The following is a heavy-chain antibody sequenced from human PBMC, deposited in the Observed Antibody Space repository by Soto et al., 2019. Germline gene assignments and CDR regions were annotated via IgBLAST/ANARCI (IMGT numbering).Heavy chain of an antibody. Sequence: QVQLQQWGAGLLKPSETLSRTCAVYGGSFSGYYWSLIRQPPGKGLEWIGEINHSGSTNYNPSLKSRVTIPVDTSNNHFSLKLTSVTASDTAVDYCARRVTMQYYFDYWGQGTLVPVSS. CDR3: ARRVTMQYYFDY. V-gene: IGHV4-34*01. J-gene: IGHJ4*02. D-gene: IGHD3-10*01. CDR1: GGSFSGYY. CDR2: INHSGST.